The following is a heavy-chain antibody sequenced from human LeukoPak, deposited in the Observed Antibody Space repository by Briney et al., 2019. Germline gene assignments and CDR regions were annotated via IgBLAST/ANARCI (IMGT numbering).Heavy chain of an antibody. CDR1: GGSISSGSYY. CDR3: ARKPPSGPGYYYSYGMDV. Sequence: SETLSLTCTVSGGSISSGSYYWSWIRQPAGKGLEWIGRIYASGSTHYNPSLKSRVTISVDTSKNQFSLKLSSVTAADTAVYYCARKPPSGPGYYYSYGMDVWGQGTTVTVSS. CDR2: IYASGST. V-gene: IGHV4-61*02. J-gene: IGHJ6*02.